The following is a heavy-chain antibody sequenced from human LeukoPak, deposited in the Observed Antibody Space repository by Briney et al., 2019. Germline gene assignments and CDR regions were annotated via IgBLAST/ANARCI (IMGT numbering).Heavy chain of an antibody. V-gene: IGHV1-46*01. Sequence: ASVKVSCKASGYTFTSYYMHWARQAPGQGLEWMGIINPSGGSTSYAQKFQGRVTMTRDTSTSTVYMELSSLRPEDTAVYYCAPTVDGVLRFLFWGQGTMVTVSS. CDR2: INPSGGST. CDR3: APTVDGVLRFLF. CDR1: GYTFTSYY. J-gene: IGHJ3*01. D-gene: IGHD3-3*01.